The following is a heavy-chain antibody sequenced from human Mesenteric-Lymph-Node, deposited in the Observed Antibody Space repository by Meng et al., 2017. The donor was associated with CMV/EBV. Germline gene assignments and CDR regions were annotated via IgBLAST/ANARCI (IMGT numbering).Heavy chain of an antibody. D-gene: IGHD3-16*01. Sequence: GESLKISCAASGFTFSSYAMHWVRQAPGKGLEWVAVISYDGSTEYYADSVRGRFTISRDNSKNTLYLQMNSLRAEDTAVYYCARDCGFFTYYFDYWGQGTLVTVSS. CDR2: ISYDGSTE. CDR1: GFTFSSYA. CDR3: ARDCGFFTYYFDY. V-gene: IGHV3-30-3*01. J-gene: IGHJ4*02.